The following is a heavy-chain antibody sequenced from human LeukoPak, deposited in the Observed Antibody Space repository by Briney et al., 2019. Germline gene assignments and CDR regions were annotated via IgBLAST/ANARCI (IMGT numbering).Heavy chain of an antibody. D-gene: IGHD1-26*01. CDR1: GYTFTGYF. V-gene: IGHV1-2*06. J-gene: IGHJ4*02. Sequence: ASVKVSCKASGYTFTGYFMHWVRQAPGQGLEWMGRINLNSGGTYYAQSFQGRVTMTRDTSISTAYVELSRLTSDDTAMYYCARDLSSTSNWEFDFWGQGTLVTVSS. CDR3: ARDLSSTSNWEFDF. CDR2: INLNSGGT.